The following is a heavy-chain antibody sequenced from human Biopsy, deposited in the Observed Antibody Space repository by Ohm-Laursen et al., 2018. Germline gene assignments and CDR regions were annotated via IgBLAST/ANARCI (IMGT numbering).Heavy chain of an antibody. V-gene: IGHV3-23*01. CDR1: GFPFHNYA. CDR2: INAPGGKT. Sequence: GSLRLSCTASGFPFHNYAMNWVRQAPRKGLEWVSGINAPGGKTYYADSVKGRFTISRDNANNTLYLQMNSLRAEDTAVYYCARGGGGNSRDWYFDLWGRGTLVTVSS. CDR3: ARGGGGNSRDWYFDL. D-gene: IGHD1-7*01. J-gene: IGHJ2*01.